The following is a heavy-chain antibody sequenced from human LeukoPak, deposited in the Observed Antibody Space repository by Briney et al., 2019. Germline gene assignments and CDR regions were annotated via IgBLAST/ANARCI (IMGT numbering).Heavy chain of an antibody. CDR1: GFTFSSYW. CDR3: ARDAYDDSSES. Sequence: GGSLRLSCAASGFTFSSYWMTWVRQAPGKGLEWVANLNPDGSRKFYVDSVKGRFTISRDNAKNSLYLQMNSLRAEDTALYYCARDAYDDSSESWGQGTLVTVSS. V-gene: IGHV3-7*01. CDR2: LNPDGSRK. J-gene: IGHJ5*02. D-gene: IGHD3-3*01.